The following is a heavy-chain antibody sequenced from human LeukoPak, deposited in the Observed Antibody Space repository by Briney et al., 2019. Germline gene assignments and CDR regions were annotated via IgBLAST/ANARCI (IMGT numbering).Heavy chain of an antibody. V-gene: IGHV4-31*03. CDR1: GVAFSSGVDY. CDR2: IHPSGTL. J-gene: IGHJ4*02. CDR3: SRGLDSRKLGY. Sequence: SETLSRNRTVSGVAFSSGVDYWNWISKSPRKGLEWIGSIHPSGTLYNNPSLESRVTMSMDTSKNQFSLNLNSVTAADTAVYFCSRGLDSRKLGYWGQGTLVTVSS. D-gene: IGHD3-22*01.